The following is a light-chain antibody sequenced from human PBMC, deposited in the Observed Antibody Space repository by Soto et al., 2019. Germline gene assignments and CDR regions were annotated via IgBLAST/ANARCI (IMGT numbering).Light chain of an antibody. CDR2: DAS. J-gene: IGKJ1*01. CDR3: QQYNSYSGT. Sequence: DIQMTQSPSTLSASVGDRVTITCRASQSISSWLAWYQQKPGKAPTLLIDDASSLESGVTSRFSGSGSGTEFTLTISSLQPDDFATYYCQQYNSYSGTFGQGTKVDI. CDR1: QSISSW. V-gene: IGKV1-5*01.